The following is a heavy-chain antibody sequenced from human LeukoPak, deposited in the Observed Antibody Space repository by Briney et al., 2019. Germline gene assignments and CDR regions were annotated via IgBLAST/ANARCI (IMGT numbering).Heavy chain of an antibody. CDR3: ARSPSIVVVPAAPFDY. V-gene: IGHV4-59*08. CDR1: GGSISSYY. Sequence: SETLSLTCTVSGGSISSYYWGWIRQPPGKGLEWIGYIYYSGSTNYNPSLKSRVTISVDTSKNQFSLKLSSVTTADTAVYYCARSPSIVVVPAAPFDYWGQGTLVTVSS. CDR2: IYYSGST. D-gene: IGHD2-2*01. J-gene: IGHJ4*02.